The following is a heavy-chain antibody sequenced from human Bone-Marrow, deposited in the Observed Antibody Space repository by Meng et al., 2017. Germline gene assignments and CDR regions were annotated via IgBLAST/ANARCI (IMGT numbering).Heavy chain of an antibody. J-gene: IGHJ6*02. CDR2: ISYDGSNK. D-gene: IGHD3-16*01. Sequence: GESLKISCAVSGFPFSSYAMHWVRQAPGKGLEWVAVISYDGSNKYYADSVKGRFTISRDNSKNTLYLQMNSLRAEDTAVYYCAREGGLEDYYYYGMDVWGQGTTVTVSS. CDR3: AREGGLEDYYYYGMDV. CDR1: GFPFSSYA. V-gene: IGHV3-30*19.